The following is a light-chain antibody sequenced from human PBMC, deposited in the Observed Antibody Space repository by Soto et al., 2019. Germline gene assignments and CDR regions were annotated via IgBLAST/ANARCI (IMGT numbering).Light chain of an antibody. CDR1: QSLVHSDGKTY. V-gene: IGKV2-30*02. CDR2: KVS. Sequence: DVVMAQAPLSLPVTLGQPASISCRSSQSLVHSDGKTYLNWFQQRPGQSPRRLLYKVSNRDSGVPDRFSGSGSGADFTLNIIRVEAEDVGVYYCMQGTHLPPYTFGQGTRREIK. CDR3: MQGTHLPPYT. J-gene: IGKJ2*01.